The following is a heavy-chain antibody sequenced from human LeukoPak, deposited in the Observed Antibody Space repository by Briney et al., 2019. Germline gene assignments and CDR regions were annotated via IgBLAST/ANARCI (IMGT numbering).Heavy chain of an antibody. CDR2: IYGGGRT. Sequence: GGSLRLSCAASGLAVSNKYLTWVRQAPGKGLEWVSLIYGGGRTTYADSVKGRFTISRDNFKNTLYLQMDSLRAEDTAFYYCASYEHDVSNWYFDLWGRGTLVTVSS. V-gene: IGHV3-53*01. D-gene: IGHD3-3*02. CDR3: ASYEHDVSNWYFDL. CDR1: GLAVSNKY. J-gene: IGHJ2*01.